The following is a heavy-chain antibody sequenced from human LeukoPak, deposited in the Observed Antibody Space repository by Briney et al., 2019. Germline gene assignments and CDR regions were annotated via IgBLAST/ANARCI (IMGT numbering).Heavy chain of an antibody. CDR3: ARRRYIVVTTDAFDI. Sequence: PGESLKISCKASGYSFTSDWIGWVRQMPGKGLEWMGLIYPGDSDTRYSPSFQGQVTISVDKSITTAYLQWSSLRASDTAIYYCARRRYIVVTTDAFDIWGQGTVVTVSS. V-gene: IGHV5-51*03. J-gene: IGHJ3*02. D-gene: IGHD5-12*01. CDR1: GYSFTSDW. CDR2: IYPGDSDT.